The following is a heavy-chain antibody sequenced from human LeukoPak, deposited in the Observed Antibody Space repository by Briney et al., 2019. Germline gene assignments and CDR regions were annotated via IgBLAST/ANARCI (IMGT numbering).Heavy chain of an antibody. D-gene: IGHD5-18*01. CDR2: ISYDGSNK. CDR3: AKGFFDRSGYSYGIDY. Sequence: GGSLRLSCAASGFTFSSYGMHWVRQAPGKGLEWVAVISYDGSNKYYADSVKGRFTISRDNSKNTLYLQMNSLRAEDTAVYYCAKGFFDRSGYSYGIDYWGQGTLVTVSS. V-gene: IGHV3-30*18. CDR1: GFTFSSYG. J-gene: IGHJ4*02.